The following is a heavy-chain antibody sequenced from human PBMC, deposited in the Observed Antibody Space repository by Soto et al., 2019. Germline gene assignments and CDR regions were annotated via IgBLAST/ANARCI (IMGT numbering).Heavy chain of an antibody. CDR3: ARDSYDSSGTDAFDI. CDR2: ISAYNGNT. D-gene: IGHD3-22*01. CDR1: VYTFTSYG. J-gene: IGHJ3*02. Sequence: VSAQVSCKAAVYTFTSYGIRCVRQAPEQGLEWMGWISAYNGNTNYAQKLQGRVTMTTDTSTSTAYMELRSLRSDDTAVYYCARDSYDSSGTDAFDIWGQGTMVTVSS. V-gene: IGHV1-18*04.